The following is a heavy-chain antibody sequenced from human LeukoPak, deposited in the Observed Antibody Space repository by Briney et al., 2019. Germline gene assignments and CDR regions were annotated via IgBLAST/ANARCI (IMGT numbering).Heavy chain of an antibody. CDR1: GGSFSGYY. V-gene: IGHV4-59*01. D-gene: IGHD3-22*01. CDR3: ARVSTYYYDSSGPDWFDP. CDR2: IYYSGST. Sequence: SETLSLTCAVYGGSFSGYYWSWIRQPPGKGLEWIGYIYYSGSTNYNPSLKSRVTISVDTSKNQFSLKLSSVTAADTAVYYCARVSTYYYDSSGPDWFDPWGQGTLVTVSS. J-gene: IGHJ5*02.